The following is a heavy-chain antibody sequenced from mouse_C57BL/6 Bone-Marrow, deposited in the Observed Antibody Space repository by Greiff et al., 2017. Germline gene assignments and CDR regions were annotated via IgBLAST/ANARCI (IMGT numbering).Heavy chain of an antibody. Sequence: VQLMESGAELVKPGASVKLSCTASGFNINDDYMHWVKQSPDQGLEWIGWIDPEDGDTEYASTFQGKVTITADKNSNTAYLQLSSPTSEDTAVCYSTTYYYGSSYNWGQGTTLTVSS. V-gene: IGHV14-4*01. D-gene: IGHD1-1*01. CDR2: IDPEDGDT. CDR1: GFNINDDY. CDR3: TTYYYGSSYN. J-gene: IGHJ2*01.